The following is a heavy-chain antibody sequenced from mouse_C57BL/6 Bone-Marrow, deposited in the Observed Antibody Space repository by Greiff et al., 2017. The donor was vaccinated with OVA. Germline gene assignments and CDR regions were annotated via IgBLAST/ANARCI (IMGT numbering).Heavy chain of an antibody. CDR1: GYTFTGYW. V-gene: IGHV1-9*01. CDR3: ASLRLRRGGGYYFDY. D-gene: IGHD2-2*01. Sequence: QVQLQQSGAELMKPGASVKLSCKATGYTFTGYWIEWVKQRPGHGLEWIGEILPGSGSTNYNEKFKGKATFTADTSSNTAYMQLSSLTTEDSAIYYCASLRLRRGGGYYFDYWGQGTTLTVSS. CDR2: ILPGSGST. J-gene: IGHJ2*01.